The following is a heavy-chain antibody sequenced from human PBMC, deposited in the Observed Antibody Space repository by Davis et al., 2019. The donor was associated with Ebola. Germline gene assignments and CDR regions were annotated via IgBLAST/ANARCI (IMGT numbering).Heavy chain of an antibody. D-gene: IGHD5-18*01. CDR3: AKGYGSYYYYGMDV. Sequence: PGGSLRLSCAASGFTFSSYVMHWVRQAPGKGLEWVAVISYDGSNKYYADSVKGRFTISRDNSKNTLYLQMNSLRAEDTAVYYCAKGYGSYYYYGMDVWGQGTTVTVSS. J-gene: IGHJ6*02. CDR2: ISYDGSNK. CDR1: GFTFSSYV. V-gene: IGHV3-30-3*01.